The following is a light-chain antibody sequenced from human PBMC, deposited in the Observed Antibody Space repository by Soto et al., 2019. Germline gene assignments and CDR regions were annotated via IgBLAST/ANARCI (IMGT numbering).Light chain of an antibody. J-gene: IGKJ1*01. V-gene: IGKV3-11*01. CDR3: QQYGSSLWT. Sequence: EVVLTQSPATLSLSPRARATLSCRASQSVGNFLAWYQQKPGQAPRLLIYDVSNRATGIPARFGGSGSGTDFTLTIRKLEPEDFAVYYCQQYGSSLWTFGQGTKVEIK. CDR2: DVS. CDR1: QSVGNF.